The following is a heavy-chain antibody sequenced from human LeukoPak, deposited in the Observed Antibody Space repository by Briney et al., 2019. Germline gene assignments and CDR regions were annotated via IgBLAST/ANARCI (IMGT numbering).Heavy chain of an antibody. Sequence: GESLKISWKGSGYSFTSYWLGWVRQMPGKGLEWMGIIYPCDSDTRYSPYFQGQVTISADKSISTAYLQCSSLKTSDTAMYYYARSIECLSPESYFEYWGQGPLVTVSS. D-gene: IGHD3-3*01. CDR3: ARSIECLSPESYFEY. J-gene: IGHJ4*02. CDR1: GYSFTSYW. CDR2: IYPCDSDT. V-gene: IGHV5-51*01.